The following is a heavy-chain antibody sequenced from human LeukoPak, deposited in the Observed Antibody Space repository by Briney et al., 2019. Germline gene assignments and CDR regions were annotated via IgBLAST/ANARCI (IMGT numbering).Heavy chain of an antibody. D-gene: IGHD6-19*01. V-gene: IGHV4-61*02. Sequence: PSQTLSLTCTVSGGSISSGSYYWSWIRQPAGKGLEWIGRIYTSGSTNYNPSLKSRVTISVDTSKNQFSLKLSSVTAADTAVYYCARETWYSSGWYPNYWGQGTLVTVSS. CDR3: ARETWYSSGWYPNY. J-gene: IGHJ4*02. CDR2: IYTSGST. CDR1: GGSISSGSYY.